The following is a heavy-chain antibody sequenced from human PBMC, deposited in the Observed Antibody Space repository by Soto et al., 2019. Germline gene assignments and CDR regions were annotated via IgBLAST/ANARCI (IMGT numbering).Heavy chain of an antibody. CDR2: ITSTADTYAT. J-gene: IGHJ3*02. Sequence: EVQLVESGGGLVQPGGSLKLSCAASGFSFSDSVMHWVRQVSGKGLEWLGRITSTADTYATAYTASVKGRFTVSRDDSKNTAYLQMNSLKTEDTAVYYCTGSLSFAFDIWGQGTMVHVSS. V-gene: IGHV3-73*01. CDR3: TGSLSFAFDI. CDR1: GFSFSDSV.